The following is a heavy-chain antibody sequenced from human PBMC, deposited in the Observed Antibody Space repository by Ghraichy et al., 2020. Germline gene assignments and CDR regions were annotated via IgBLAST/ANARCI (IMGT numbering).Heavy chain of an antibody. V-gene: IGHV4-61*01. CDR2: IYYSGST. J-gene: IGHJ6*02. CDR1: GGSVSSGSYY. D-gene: IGHD2-15*01. Sequence: SETLSLTCTVSGGSVSSGSYYWSWIRQPPGKGLEWIVYIYYSGSTNYNPSLKSRVTISVDTSKNQFSLKLSSVTAADTAVYYCARAVGYCSGDSCYGIDVWGQGTTVTVSS. CDR3: ARAVGYCSGDSCYGIDV.